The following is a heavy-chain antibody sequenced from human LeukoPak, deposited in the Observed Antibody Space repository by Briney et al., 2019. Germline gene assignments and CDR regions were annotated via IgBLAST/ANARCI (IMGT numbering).Heavy chain of an antibody. CDR2: INPNSGGT. V-gene: IGHV1-2*02. J-gene: IGHJ6*03. Sequence: ASVKVSCKASGYTFTGYYMHWVRQAPGQGLEWMGWINPNSGGTNYAQKFQGRVTMTGDTSISTAYMELSRLRSDDTAVYYCARDLESLWGDMDVWGKGTTVTVSS. CDR3: ARDLESLWGDMDV. CDR1: GYTFTGYY. D-gene: IGHD7-27*01.